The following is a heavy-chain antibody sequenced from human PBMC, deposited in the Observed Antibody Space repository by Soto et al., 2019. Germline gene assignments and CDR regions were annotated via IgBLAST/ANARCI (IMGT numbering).Heavy chain of an antibody. CDR1: GFTFSSHW. CDR2: IKQDGRER. CDR3: ARDREGGYALEF. D-gene: IGHD5-12*01. Sequence: EVHLVESGGGLVQPGGSLRLSCAGSGFTFSSHWMSWVRQAPGKGLEWVANIKQDGRERYYVDSVRGRFTISRDNAKNSLYLQMNSLRADDTAVYFCARDREGGYALEFWGQGTLVTVSS. V-gene: IGHV3-7*01. J-gene: IGHJ1*01.